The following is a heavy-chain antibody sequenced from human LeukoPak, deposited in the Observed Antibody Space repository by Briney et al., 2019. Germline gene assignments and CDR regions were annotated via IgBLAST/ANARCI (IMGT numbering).Heavy chain of an antibody. V-gene: IGHV3-7*04. J-gene: IGHJ4*02. CDR3: TRVGYIDEGIDY. CDR2: IKQDGSKK. CDR1: GFPFSSYW. Sequence: GGALRLSCAASGFPFSSYWMTWVRQAPGKGLEWVANIKQDGSKKSYVDSVKGRFTISRDNAKNSLYLQMNSLRAEDTAIYYCTRVGYIDEGIDYWGQGTLVTVSS. D-gene: IGHD5-24*01.